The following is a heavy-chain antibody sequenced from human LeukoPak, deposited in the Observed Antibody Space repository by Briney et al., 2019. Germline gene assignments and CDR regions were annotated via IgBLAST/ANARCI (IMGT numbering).Heavy chain of an antibody. CDR3: ARDREQYCGGGSCTNFDY. Sequence: GGSLRLSCAASGFTFSSYSMNWVRQAPGKGLEWVSSISGSSSYIYYADSVKGRFTISRDNAKNSLYLEMNSLRAEDTAVYNCARDREQYCGGGSCTNFDYWARGPLVTVSS. V-gene: IGHV3-21*01. D-gene: IGHD2-15*01. J-gene: IGHJ4*02. CDR1: GFTFSSYS. CDR2: ISGSSSYI.